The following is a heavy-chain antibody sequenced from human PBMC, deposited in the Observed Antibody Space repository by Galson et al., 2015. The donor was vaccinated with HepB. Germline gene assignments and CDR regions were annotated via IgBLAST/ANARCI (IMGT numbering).Heavy chain of an antibody. Sequence: TLSLTCAVSGGSISSSNWWSWVRQPPGKGLEWIGEIYHSGSTNYNPSLKSRVTISVDKSKNQFSLKLSSVTAADTAVYYCARDGLSGRDAFDIWGQGTMVTVSS. V-gene: IGHV4-4*02. CDR3: ARDGLSGRDAFDI. D-gene: IGHD3-3*01. CDR2: IYHSGST. J-gene: IGHJ3*02. CDR1: GGSISSSNW.